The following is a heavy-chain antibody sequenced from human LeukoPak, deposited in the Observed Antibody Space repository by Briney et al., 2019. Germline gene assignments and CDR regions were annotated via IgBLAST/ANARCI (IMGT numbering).Heavy chain of an antibody. CDR1: GFTFSSYT. Sequence: GGSLRLSCAASGFTFSSYTMSWVRQAPGKGLEWVSRISGSGINTDYADSVKGRFTISRDNSKNTLYLQMNSLRAEDTAVYYCAKAGSVGYLNDAFDIWGQGTMVTVSS. J-gene: IGHJ3*02. V-gene: IGHV3-23*01. CDR3: AKAGSVGYLNDAFDI. CDR2: ISGSGINT. D-gene: IGHD1-26*01.